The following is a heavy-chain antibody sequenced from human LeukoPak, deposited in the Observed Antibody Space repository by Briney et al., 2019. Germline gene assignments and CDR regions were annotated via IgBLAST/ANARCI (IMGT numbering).Heavy chain of an antibody. CDR2: IKEDGSEK. J-gene: IGHJ4*02. D-gene: IGHD3-16*01. V-gene: IGHV3-7*01. CDR3: VRDSRPGGAMGLYHNFDH. Sequence: GGSLRLSCAASGFKFGDFWMAWVRQTPGKGPEWVADIKEDGSEKYYVDSVKGRFTISRDNNKNSLYLQMNSLRGDDTAVYFCVRDSRPGGAMGLYHNFDHWGLGTLVTVSS. CDR1: GFKFGDFW.